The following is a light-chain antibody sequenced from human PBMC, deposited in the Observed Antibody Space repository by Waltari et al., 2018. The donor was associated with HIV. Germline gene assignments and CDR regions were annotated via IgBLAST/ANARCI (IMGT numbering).Light chain of an antibody. CDR3: ATWDDSLNGHVV. J-gene: IGLJ2*01. Sequence: QSVLTQPPSASGTPGQRVTISCSGSSSNIGDNTVNWDQQLPGTAPKPLIYTNPPRPSGVPDRFSGSKSGTSASLAISGLQSEDEADYYCATWDDSLNGHVVFGGGTKLTVL. V-gene: IGLV1-44*01. CDR1: SSNIGDNT. CDR2: TNP.